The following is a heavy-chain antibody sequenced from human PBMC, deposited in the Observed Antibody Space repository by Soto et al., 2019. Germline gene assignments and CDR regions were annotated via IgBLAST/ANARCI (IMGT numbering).Heavy chain of an antibody. CDR2: IRSKAYGGTT. Sequence: PGGSLRLSCTASGFTFNDYTLSWVRQAPGKGLEWVGFIRSKAYGGTTECAASVKGRFTISRDDSKSIAYLQMNSLKTEDTAVYYCTAGKLYPSLDFDYWGQGTLVTVSS. D-gene: IGHD2-8*01. CDR1: GFTFNDYT. V-gene: IGHV3-49*04. CDR3: TAGKLYPSLDFDY. J-gene: IGHJ4*02.